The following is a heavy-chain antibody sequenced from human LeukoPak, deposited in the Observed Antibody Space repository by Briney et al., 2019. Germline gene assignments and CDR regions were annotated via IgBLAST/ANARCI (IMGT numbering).Heavy chain of an antibody. Sequence: GGSLRLSCAASGFTFSSYSMNWVRQAPGKGLVWVSYISSSSSTIYYADSVKGRFTISRDNAKNSLYLQMNSLRDEDTAVYYCARYSSVYYYYYYGMDVWGQGTTVTVSS. CDR3: ARYSSVYYYYYYGMDV. V-gene: IGHV3-48*02. D-gene: IGHD6-19*01. J-gene: IGHJ6*02. CDR1: GFTFSSYS. CDR2: ISSSSSTI.